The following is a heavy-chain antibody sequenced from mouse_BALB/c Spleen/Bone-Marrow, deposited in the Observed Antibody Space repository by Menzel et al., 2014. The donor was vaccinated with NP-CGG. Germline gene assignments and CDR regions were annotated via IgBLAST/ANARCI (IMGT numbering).Heavy chain of an antibody. CDR1: VFTFTDYY. CDR3: ARDINYDNYWYFDV. D-gene: IGHD2-4*01. Sequence: EVMVVESGGGLVQPGGSLRLSCATSVFTFTDYYMSWVRQPPGKALEWLGFIRNKAKGYTTEYSASVKGRFNISRDNSQSKLYIQMNSLRTEDSATYYCARDINYDNYWYFDVWGAGTTVTVSS. V-gene: IGHV7-3*02. CDR2: IRNKAKGYTT. J-gene: IGHJ1*01.